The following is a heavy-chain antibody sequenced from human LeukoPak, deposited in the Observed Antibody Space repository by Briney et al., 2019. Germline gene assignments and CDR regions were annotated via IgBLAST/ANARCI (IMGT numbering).Heavy chain of an antibody. CDR1: GFTFSSYA. CDR2: ISYDGSNK. J-gene: IGHJ4*02. D-gene: IGHD6-6*01. Sequence: PGGSLRLSCAASGFTFSSYAMHWVRQAPGKGLEWVAVISYDGSNKYYADSVKGRFTISRDNSKNTLYLQMNSLRAEDTAVYYCARESGAYSSSSVDYWGQGTLVTVSS. V-gene: IGHV3-30*04. CDR3: ARESGAYSSSSVDY.